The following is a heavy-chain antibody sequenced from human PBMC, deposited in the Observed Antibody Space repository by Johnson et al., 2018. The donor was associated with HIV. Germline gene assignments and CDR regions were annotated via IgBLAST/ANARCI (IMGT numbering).Heavy chain of an antibody. CDR2: ISYDGSNK. J-gene: IGHJ3*02. V-gene: IGHV3-30*04. CDR3: AREGLFSDAVDI. Sequence: QEQLVESGGGVVQPERSLRLSCSASGFTFSRYAMHWVRQAPGKGLEWVACISYDGSNKYYADSVKGRFTSSRDNSKNTLYLQMNSLRADDTAVYYCAREGLFSDAVDIWGQGTMVTVSS. D-gene: IGHD3-3*01. CDR1: GFTFSRYA.